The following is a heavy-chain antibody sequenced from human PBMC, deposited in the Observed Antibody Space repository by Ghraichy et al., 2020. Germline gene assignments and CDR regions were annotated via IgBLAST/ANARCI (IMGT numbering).Heavy chain of an antibody. V-gene: IGHV3-23*01. J-gene: IGHJ3*02. CDR2: ISGSGGST. CDR3: AKMGATINAFDI. D-gene: IGHD5-12*01. CDR1: GFTFSSYP. Sequence: GGSLRLSCAASGFTFSSYPMSSVRQAPWNGLEWVSAISGSGGSTYYADSVKGRFTISRDNSKNTLYLQMNSLRAEDTAVYYCAKMGATINAFDIWGQGTMVTVSS.